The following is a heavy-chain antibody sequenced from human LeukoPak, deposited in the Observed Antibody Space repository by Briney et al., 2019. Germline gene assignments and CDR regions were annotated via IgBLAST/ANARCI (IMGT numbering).Heavy chain of an antibody. J-gene: IGHJ4*02. CDR1: GGSISSGDYS. D-gene: IGHD6-13*01. V-gene: IGHV4-30-2*01. CDR3: ARARESMATAGSYFDY. CDR2: IYHTGNT. Sequence: SQTLSLTCAVSGGSISSGDYSWTWIRQPPGNGLEWIGYIYHTGNTNYNPSLKSRVTISVARSKSQFSLGLSSVPAADTAVYYCARARESMATAGSYFDYWGQGTLVTVSS.